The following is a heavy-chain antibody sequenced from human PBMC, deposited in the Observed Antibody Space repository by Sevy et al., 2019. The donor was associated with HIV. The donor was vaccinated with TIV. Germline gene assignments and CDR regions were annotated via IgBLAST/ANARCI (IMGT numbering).Heavy chain of an antibody. J-gene: IGHJ4*02. CDR3: SMEDGYNYFDY. V-gene: IGHV3-15*07. CDR2: IKSETDGGTT. Sequence: GGSLRLSCAASGFTLNKAWMNWVRQAPGKGLEWVDRIKSETDGGTTDYAEPVKGRFSISRDDSKNTLYLQMNSLKIEDTAVYYCSMEDGYNYFDYWGQGALVTVSS. CDR1: GFTLNKAW. D-gene: IGHD5-12*01.